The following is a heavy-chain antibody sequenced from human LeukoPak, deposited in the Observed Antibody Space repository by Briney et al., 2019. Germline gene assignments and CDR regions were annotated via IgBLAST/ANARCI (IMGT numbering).Heavy chain of an antibody. CDR2: IYPGDSDT. CDR1: GYTFTSYW. J-gene: IGHJ4*02. D-gene: IGHD2-2*01. Sequence: GESLKISCKGSGYTFTSYWIGWVRPMSGKGLEWMGIIYPGDSDTRYSPSFQGQVTMSADKSINTAYLQWSSLKASDTAMYYCARRQGCSSTSCPPDFWGQGTLVTVSS. V-gene: IGHV5-51*01. CDR3: ARRQGCSSTSCPPDF.